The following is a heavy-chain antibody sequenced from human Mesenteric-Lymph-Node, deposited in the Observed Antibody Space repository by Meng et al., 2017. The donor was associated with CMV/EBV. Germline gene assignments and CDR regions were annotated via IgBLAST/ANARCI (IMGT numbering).Heavy chain of an antibody. CDR3: VRDNHNYYDSSAYAA. D-gene: IGHD3-22*01. CDR1: GFTFSDYY. V-gene: IGHV3-66*02. CDR2: IGGGATI. J-gene: IGHJ5*02. Sequence: GESLKISCAASGFTFSDYYMSWVRQAPGKGLEWVSGIGGGATIYYADSVKGRFTISRDNSRNTVYLQMNSLRAEDTAVYYCVRDNHNYYDSSAYAAWGQGTLVTVSS.